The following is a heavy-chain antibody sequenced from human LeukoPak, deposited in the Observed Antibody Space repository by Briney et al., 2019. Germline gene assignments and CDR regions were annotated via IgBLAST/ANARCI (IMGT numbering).Heavy chain of an antibody. CDR1: GFTFSSFA. J-gene: IGHJ4*02. V-gene: IGHV3-23*01. CDR2: ISFSGAST. CDR3: ARGLYNHDY. D-gene: IGHD1-14*01. Sequence: GGSLRLSCEASGFTFSSFAMSWVRQAPGVGVEWVSGISFSGASTYYTDSVKGRFTISRDNSKNTLDLQMNSLRADDTAVYYCARGLYNHDYWGQGTLVTVSS.